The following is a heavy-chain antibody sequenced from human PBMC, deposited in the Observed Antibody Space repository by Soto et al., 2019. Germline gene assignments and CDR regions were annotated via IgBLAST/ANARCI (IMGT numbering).Heavy chain of an antibody. J-gene: IGHJ4*02. V-gene: IGHV4-39*01. CDR3: ARLILTTEGIADAGTVDY. D-gene: IGHD6-13*01. CDR1: GGSISSSSYY. CDR2: IYYSGST. Sequence: PSETLSLTCTVSGGSISSSSYYWGWIRQPPGKGLEWIGSIYYSGSTYYNPSLKSRVTISVDTSKNQFSLKLSSVTAADTTVYYCARLILTTEGIADAGTVDYWGQG.